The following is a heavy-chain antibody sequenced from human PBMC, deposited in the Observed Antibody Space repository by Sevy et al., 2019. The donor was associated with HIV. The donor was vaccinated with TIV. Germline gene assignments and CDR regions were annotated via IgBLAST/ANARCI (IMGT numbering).Heavy chain of an antibody. D-gene: IGHD6-13*01. J-gene: IGHJ4*01. CDR3: ARDPRTAAADTRYFDY. Sequence: GESLKISCAASGFTFSSYSMNWVRQAPGKGLEWVSSISSSSSYIYYADSVKGRFTISRDNTKNPLYLQLNSLRAEDTAVYYCARDPRTAAADTRYFDYWGHGTLVTVSS. V-gene: IGHV3-21*01. CDR2: ISSSSSYI. CDR1: GFTFSSYS.